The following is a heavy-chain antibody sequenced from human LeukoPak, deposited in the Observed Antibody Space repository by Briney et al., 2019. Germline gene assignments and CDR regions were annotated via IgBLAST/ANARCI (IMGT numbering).Heavy chain of an antibody. CDR2: INHSGST. CDR3: ASLVATIKGNSFDY. D-gene: IGHD5-12*01. Sequence: SETLSLTCTVSGGSISGYYWSWIRQPPGKGLEWIGEINHSGSTNYNPSLKSRVTISVDTSKNQFSLKLSSVTAADTAVYYCASLVATIKGNSFDYWGQGTLVTVSS. V-gene: IGHV4-34*01. J-gene: IGHJ4*02. CDR1: GGSISGYY.